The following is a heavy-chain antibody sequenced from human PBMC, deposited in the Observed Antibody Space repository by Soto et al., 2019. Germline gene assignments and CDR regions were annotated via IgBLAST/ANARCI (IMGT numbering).Heavy chain of an antibody. CDR1: GGSFSGYY. D-gene: IGHD6-19*01. V-gene: IGHV4-34*01. CDR3: ASSEAVVRRRNYYYGMDV. CDR2: INHSGST. J-gene: IGHJ6*02. Sequence: ASETLSLTCAVYGGSFSGYYWSWIRQPPGKGLEWIGEINHSGSTNYNPSLKSRVTISVDTSKNQFSLKLSSVTAADTAVYYCASSEAVVRRRNYYYGMDVWGQGTTVTVSS.